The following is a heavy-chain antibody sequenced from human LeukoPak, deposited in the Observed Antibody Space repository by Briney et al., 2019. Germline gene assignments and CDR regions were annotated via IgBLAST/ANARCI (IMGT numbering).Heavy chain of an antibody. CDR3: ARFDYYDSRGYSDF. CDR2: ISGSGSTI. D-gene: IGHD3-22*01. CDR1: GFPFSSYE. V-gene: IGHV3-48*03. J-gene: IGHJ4*02. Sequence: GGSLRLSCAASGFPFSSYEMIWVRQAPGKGLDWVSYISGSGSTIYYADSVKGRFAISRDNAKNSLYLQMNSLRVEDTAVYYCARFDYYDSRGYSDFWGQGTLVTVSS.